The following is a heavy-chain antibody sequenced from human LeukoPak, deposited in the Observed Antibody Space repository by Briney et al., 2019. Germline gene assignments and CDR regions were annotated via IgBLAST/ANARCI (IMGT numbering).Heavy chain of an antibody. D-gene: IGHD5-24*01. Sequence: RGSLSPSCAASGFDFTNYDMNWVRQAPGKGLEWITYISSSGSTMYYADSVKGRFTVSRDNAKSSLYLQMNSLRAEDTAVYYCARGGYNYYMNAWGQGALVRVFS. J-gene: IGHJ4*02. V-gene: IGHV3-48*03. CDR2: ISSSGSTM. CDR1: GFDFTNYD. CDR3: ARGGYNYYMNA.